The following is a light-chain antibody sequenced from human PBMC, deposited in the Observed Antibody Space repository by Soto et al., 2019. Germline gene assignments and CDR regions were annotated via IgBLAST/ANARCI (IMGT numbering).Light chain of an antibody. J-gene: IGKJ3*01. V-gene: IGKV3-20*01. CDR3: QQYGSSLPST. CDR2: GAS. CDR1: QSVSSSY. Sequence: EIVLTQSPGTLSLCPGERATLSCRASQSVSSSYVAWYQQKPGQAPRLLIYGASSRATGIPDRFSGSGSGTDFTLTISRLEPEDFAVYYCQQYGSSLPSTFGPGTKVDIK.